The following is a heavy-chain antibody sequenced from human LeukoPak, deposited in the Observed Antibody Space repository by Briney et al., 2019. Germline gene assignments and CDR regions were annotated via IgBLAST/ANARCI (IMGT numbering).Heavy chain of an antibody. V-gene: IGHV4-34*01. D-gene: IGHD5-18*01. Sequence: SETLSLTCAVYGGSFSGYYWGWIRQPPGKGLEWIGEINHSGSTNYNPSLKSRVTISVDTSKNQFSLKLSSVTAADTAVYYCARADLGYSYGFGYWWFDPWGQGTLVTVSS. J-gene: IGHJ5*02. CDR2: INHSGST. CDR1: GGSFSGYY. CDR3: ARADLGYSYGFGYWWFDP.